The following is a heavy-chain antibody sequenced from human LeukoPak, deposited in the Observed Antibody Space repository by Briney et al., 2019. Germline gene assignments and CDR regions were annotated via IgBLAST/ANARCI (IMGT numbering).Heavy chain of an antibody. D-gene: IGHD3-22*01. CDR3: ARDPEPAYDSIGYSINNWFDP. J-gene: IGHJ5*02. Sequence: PGGSLRLSCAASGFTFSSYSMNWVRQAPGKGLEWVSSISSSSSYIYYADSVKGRFTISRDNAKNSLYLQMNSLRAEDTAVYYCARDPEPAYDSIGYSINNWFDPWGQGTLVTVSS. V-gene: IGHV3-21*01. CDR1: GFTFSSYS. CDR2: ISSSSSYI.